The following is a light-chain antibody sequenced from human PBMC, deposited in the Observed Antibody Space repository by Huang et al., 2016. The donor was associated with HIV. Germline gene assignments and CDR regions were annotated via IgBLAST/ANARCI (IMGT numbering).Light chain of an antibody. CDR3: QQYGSSPKT. CDR2: GAS. J-gene: IGKJ1*01. Sequence: EIVLTQSPGTLSLSPGERATLSCRASQSLSNNYLAWYQQKPGQAPRLLIYGASNRATGIPDRFSGSGSGADFTLTISRLEPEDFAVFYCQQYGSSPKTFGQGTKVEI. CDR1: QSLSNNY. V-gene: IGKV3-20*01.